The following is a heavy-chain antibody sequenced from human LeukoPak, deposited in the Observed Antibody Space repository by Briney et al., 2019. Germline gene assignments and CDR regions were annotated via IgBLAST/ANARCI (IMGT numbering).Heavy chain of an antibody. J-gene: IGHJ4*02. V-gene: IGHV1-2*06. CDR2: INPNTGDT. CDR1: GYTFTGYY. D-gene: IGHD2-2*01. CDR3: AREDYYAPDY. Sequence: ASAKVSCKASGYTFTGYYMHWVRQAPGQGLEWMGRINPNTGDTNYAQEFQGRVTMTRDTSITTAYMDLNRLKSDDTAVYYCAREDYYAPDYWGQGTLVTVSS.